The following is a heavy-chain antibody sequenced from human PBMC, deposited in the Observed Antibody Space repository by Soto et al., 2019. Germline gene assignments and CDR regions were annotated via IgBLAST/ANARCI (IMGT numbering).Heavy chain of an antibody. D-gene: IGHD3-22*01. J-gene: IGHJ6*02. CDR3: ARDGYYDGSGYEHGMDV. CDR2: INPNSGGT. V-gene: IGHV1-2*04. Sequence: QVQLVQSGAEVKKPGASVKVSCKASGYTFTGYYMHWVRQAPGQGLEWMGWINPNSGGTNYAQKFQGCVTMTRDTAISTAYMELSRLRSDDTAVYYCARDGYYDGSGYEHGMDVWVQGTTVTVSS. CDR1: GYTFTGYY.